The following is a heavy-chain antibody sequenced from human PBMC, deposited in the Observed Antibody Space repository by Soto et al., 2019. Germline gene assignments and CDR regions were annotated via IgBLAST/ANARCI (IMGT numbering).Heavy chain of an antibody. V-gene: IGHV4-59*08. CDR3: ARRIVATETFDP. CDR2: IYYSGST. CDR1: GGSISSYY. D-gene: IGHD5-12*01. J-gene: IGHJ5*02. Sequence: SETLSLTCTVSGGSISSYYWSWIRQPPGKGLEWIGYIYYSGSTNYNPSLKSRVTISVDTSKNQFSLTVTSVTAADTAVYYCARRIVATETFDPWGQGTLVTVSS.